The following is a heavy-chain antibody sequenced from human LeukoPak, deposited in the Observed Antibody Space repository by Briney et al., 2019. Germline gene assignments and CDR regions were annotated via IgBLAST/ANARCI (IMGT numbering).Heavy chain of an antibody. CDR1: GYTFTGYY. CDR2: INPNSGGT. CDR3: ARGRYSYGQMYNWFDP. D-gene: IGHD5-18*01. Sequence: ASVKVSCKASGYTFTGYYMHWVRQAPGQGLEWMGRINPNSGGTNYAQKFQGRVTMTRDTSISTAYMELSRLRSDDTAVYYCARGRYSYGQMYNWFDPWGQGTLVTVSS. V-gene: IGHV1-2*06. J-gene: IGHJ5*02.